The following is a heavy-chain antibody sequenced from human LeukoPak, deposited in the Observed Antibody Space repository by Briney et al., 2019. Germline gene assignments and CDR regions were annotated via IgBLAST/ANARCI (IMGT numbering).Heavy chain of an antibody. J-gene: IGHJ4*02. D-gene: IGHD3-10*01. V-gene: IGHV3-21*01. CDR3: ARAFVELGEDD. CDR1: GFTFSSYR. Sequence: GGSLRLSCAASGFTFSSYRMNWVRQAPGKGLEWVSYISSSSSYIYYADSVKGRFTISRDNAKNSLYLQMNSLRAEDTAVYYCARAFVELGEDDCGQGTLVTVSS. CDR2: ISSSSSYI.